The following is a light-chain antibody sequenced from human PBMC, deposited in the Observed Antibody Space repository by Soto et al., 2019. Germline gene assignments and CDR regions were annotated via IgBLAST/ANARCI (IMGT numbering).Light chain of an antibody. V-gene: IGKV3-20*01. CDR1: QSVSSSY. Sequence: EIVLTQSPVTLSFAPLEIATLSCRASQSVSSSYLAWYQQKPGQAPRLLIYGASSRATGIPDRFSGSGSGTDFTLTISSLQTEDFTVYSCLQYHNLWAFGQGTKVDIK. J-gene: IGKJ1*01. CDR3: LQYHNLWA. CDR2: GAS.